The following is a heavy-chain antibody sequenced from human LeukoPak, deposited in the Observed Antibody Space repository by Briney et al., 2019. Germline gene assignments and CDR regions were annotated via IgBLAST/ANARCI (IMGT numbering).Heavy chain of an antibody. D-gene: IGHD1-7*01. CDR1: GVPVSTYY. CDR3: ARLVLSSGNYLDVFDM. V-gene: IGHV4-59*08. CDR2: MYYSGST. J-gene: IGHJ3*02. Sequence: PSETLSLTCTVSGVPVSTYYWSWLRQPPGKGLEWVGYMYYSGSTNYNPSLKSRGPMSVDTSQNQFSLKLGSVTAADTAVYYCARLVLSSGNYLDVFDMWGQGTMVTVSS.